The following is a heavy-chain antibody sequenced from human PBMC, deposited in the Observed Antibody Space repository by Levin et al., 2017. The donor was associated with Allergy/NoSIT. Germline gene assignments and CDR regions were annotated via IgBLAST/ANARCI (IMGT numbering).Heavy chain of an antibody. CDR3: AVLNRAVAKFDF. D-gene: IGHD5-12*01. Sequence: GGSLRLSCAASGFDFSRYGMHWVRQAPGKGLEWVAVIWYDGSDKYYADSVKGRFTISRDISKSTLYLQMNNLRSDDTAVFYCAVLNRAVAKFDFSGQGTLVTASS. V-gene: IGHV3-33*01. CDR2: IWYDGSDK. J-gene: IGHJ4*02. CDR1: GFDFSRYG.